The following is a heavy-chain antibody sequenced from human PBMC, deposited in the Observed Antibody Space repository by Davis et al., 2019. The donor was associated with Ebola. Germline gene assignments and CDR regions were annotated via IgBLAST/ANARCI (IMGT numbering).Heavy chain of an antibody. V-gene: IGHV3-7*01. D-gene: IGHD4/OR15-4a*01. CDR2: IKQDGSEK. Sequence: PGGSLRLSCAASGFTFSSYWMSWVRQAPGKGLEWVANIKQDGSEKYYVDSVKGRFTISRDNAKNSLYLQMNSLRAEDTAVYYCARDMELGHCLFDYWGQGTLVTVSS. J-gene: IGHJ4*02. CDR3: ARDMELGHCLFDY. CDR1: GFTFSSYW.